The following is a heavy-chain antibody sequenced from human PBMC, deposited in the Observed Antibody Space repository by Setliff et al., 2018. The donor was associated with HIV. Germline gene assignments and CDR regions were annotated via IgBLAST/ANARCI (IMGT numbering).Heavy chain of an antibody. V-gene: IGHV1-18*01. CDR3: ARVQVSDPYYSYYYMDV. Sequence: RASVKVSCKTSEYDINDQYISWVRQAPGQGLEWMGWISGDNGNTKYAQKLQGRVTMTTDTSTSTAYMELRNLRSDDTAVYYCARVQVSDPYYSYYYMDVWGEGTTVTVSS. J-gene: IGHJ6*03. CDR1: EYDINDQY. CDR2: ISGDNGNT. D-gene: IGHD2-21*01.